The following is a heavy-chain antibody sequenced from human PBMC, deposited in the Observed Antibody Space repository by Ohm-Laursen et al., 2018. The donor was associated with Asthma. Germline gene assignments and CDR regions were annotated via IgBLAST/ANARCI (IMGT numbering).Heavy chain of an antibody. J-gene: IGHJ6*02. V-gene: IGHV1-3*01. CDR2: INAGNGNT. D-gene: IGHD6-6*01. CDR3: ARDGREQLVRTQYYGMDV. Sequence: SVKVSCKASGGTFSSYAISWVRQAPGQRLEWMGWINAGNGNTKYSQKFQGRVTITRDTSASTAYMELSSLRAEDTAVYYCARDGREQLVRTQYYGMDVWGQGTTVTVSS. CDR1: GGTFSSYA.